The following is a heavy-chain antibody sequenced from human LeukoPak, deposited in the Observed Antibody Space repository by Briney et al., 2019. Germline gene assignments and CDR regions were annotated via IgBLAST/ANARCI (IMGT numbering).Heavy chain of an antibody. D-gene: IGHD5-18*01. CDR3: ARGYSYGLWFDP. Sequence: PSETLSLTCTVSGGSIGSYYWTWIRQTPNKGLERIGYIHHTGSTNYNPSLKSRVTMPLDTSKNQFSLKLSSVTAADTAVYYCARGYSYGLWFDPWGQGTLVTVSS. V-gene: IGHV4-59*01. CDR1: GGSIGSYY. J-gene: IGHJ5*02. CDR2: IHHTGST.